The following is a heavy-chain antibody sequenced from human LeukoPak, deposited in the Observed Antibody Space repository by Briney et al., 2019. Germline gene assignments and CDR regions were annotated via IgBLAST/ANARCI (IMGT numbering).Heavy chain of an antibody. CDR3: ARHFGYSGYDGDY. CDR1: GYPFTKYW. CDR2: IYPGDSDI. J-gene: IGHJ4*02. V-gene: IGHV5-51*01. D-gene: IGHD5-12*01. Sequence: GESLKISCKGSGYPFTKYWIAWVRQMPGKGLEWRGIIYPGDSDIRYSPSFRGQVTISVDKSSTTAYLQWTSLKASDTAMYYCARHFGYSGYDGDYWGQGTLVTVSS.